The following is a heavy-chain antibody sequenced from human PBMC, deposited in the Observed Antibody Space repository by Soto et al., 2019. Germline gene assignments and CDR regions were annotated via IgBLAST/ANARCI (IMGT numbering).Heavy chain of an antibody. Sequence: QVQLVQSGAEVKKPGASVKVSCKASGYTFTGYYMHWVRQAPGQGLEWMGWINPNSGGTNYAQKFQGWVTMTRDTSLSTAHMELSRLRSDDTAVYYCARDILGGPYYGSGGYYNERPYYGMDVWGQGTTVTVSS. D-gene: IGHD3-10*01. CDR1: GYTFTGYY. J-gene: IGHJ6*02. CDR2: INPNSGGT. CDR3: ARDILGGPYYGSGGYYNERPYYGMDV. V-gene: IGHV1-2*04.